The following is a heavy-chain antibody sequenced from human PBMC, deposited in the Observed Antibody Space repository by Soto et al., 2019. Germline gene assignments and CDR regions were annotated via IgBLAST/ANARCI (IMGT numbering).Heavy chain of an antibody. CDR3: AKAGGVVIIRGWFAP. CDR1: GFTFSSYG. Sequence: QVQLVESGGGVVQPGRSLRLSCAASGFTFSSYGMHWVRQAPGKGLEWVAVISYDGSNKYYADSVKGRFTISRDNSKNTLYLQMNSLRAEDTAVYYCAKAGGVVIIRGWFAPWGQGTLVTVSS. V-gene: IGHV3-30*18. CDR2: ISYDGSNK. J-gene: IGHJ5*02. D-gene: IGHD3-3*01.